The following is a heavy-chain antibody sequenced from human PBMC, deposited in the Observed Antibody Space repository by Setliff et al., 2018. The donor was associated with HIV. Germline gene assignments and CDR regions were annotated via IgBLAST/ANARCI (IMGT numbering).Heavy chain of an antibody. CDR1: GYTFTGYD. V-gene: IGHV1-8*01. CDR2: MNPDSGNT. CDR3: AKDRVSGWNNWFDP. D-gene: IGHD6-19*01. Sequence: ASVKVSCKASGYTFTGYDINWVRQATGQGLEWMGWMNPDSGNTGYTQKFQGRVTMTRNTSISTAYMELSSLTSEDTAVYYCAKDRVSGWNNWFDPWGQGTLVTV. J-gene: IGHJ5*02.